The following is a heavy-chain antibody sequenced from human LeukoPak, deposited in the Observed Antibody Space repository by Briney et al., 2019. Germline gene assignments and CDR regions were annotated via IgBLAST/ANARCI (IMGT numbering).Heavy chain of an antibody. CDR1: GYTLTSYD. Sequence: ASVTVSCKASGYTLTSYDIKWVRQATGRGLEWMGWMNPNSGNTGYAQKFQGRVSMTRDTSISTVYMELSSLRSDDTAMYYCARGDYYDSSGYRFNDYWAQGTLVTVSS. V-gene: IGHV1-8*01. D-gene: IGHD3-22*01. CDR3: ARGDYYDSSGYRFNDY. CDR2: MNPNSGNT. J-gene: IGHJ4*02.